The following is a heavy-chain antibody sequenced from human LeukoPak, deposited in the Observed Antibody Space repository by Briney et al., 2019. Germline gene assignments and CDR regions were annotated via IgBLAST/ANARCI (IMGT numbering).Heavy chain of an antibody. D-gene: IGHD2-21*02. CDR1: GGSISRGGYS. Sequence: PSETLSLTCAVSGGSISRGGYSWSWIRQPPGKGLEWIGYIYHSGSTYYNPSLKSRVTISVDRSKNQFSLKLSSVTAADTAVYYCARGLSAIVHWGQGTLVTVSS. CDR2: IYHSGST. V-gene: IGHV4-30-2*01. CDR3: ARGLSAIVH. J-gene: IGHJ4*02.